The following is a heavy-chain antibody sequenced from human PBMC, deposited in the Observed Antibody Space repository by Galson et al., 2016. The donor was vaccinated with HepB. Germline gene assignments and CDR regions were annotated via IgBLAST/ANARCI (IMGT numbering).Heavy chain of an antibody. CDR3: AKGAASGTRYFDL. V-gene: IGHV3-53*01. J-gene: IGHJ2*01. CDR2: IYSGGTT. Sequence: SLRLSCAASGFTVSDNYMSWVRQAPGKGLEWVSVIYSGGTTHYADSVKGRFTISRDNSKNTLYLQMNSLRAEGTAVYYCAKGAASGTRYFDLWGRGTLVTVSS. D-gene: IGHD6-13*01. CDR1: GFTVSDNY.